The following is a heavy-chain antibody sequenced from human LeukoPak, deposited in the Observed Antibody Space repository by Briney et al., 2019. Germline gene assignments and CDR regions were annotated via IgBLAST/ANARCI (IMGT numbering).Heavy chain of an antibody. V-gene: IGHV3-48*02. CDR1: GFTFNTYN. D-gene: IGHD1-26*01. CDR2: ISSTSSTI. CDR3: ARDSELPYFDY. Sequence: GGSLRLSCAASGFTFNTYNMNWVRQAPGKGLEWVSYISSTSSTIFYADSVKGRFTISRDNAKNSLYLQMNRLTDEDTAVYYCARDSELPYFDYWGQGTLVTVSS. J-gene: IGHJ4*02.